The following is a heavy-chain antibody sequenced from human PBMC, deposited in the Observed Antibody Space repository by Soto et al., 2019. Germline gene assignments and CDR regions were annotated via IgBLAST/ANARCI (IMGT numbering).Heavy chain of an antibody. D-gene: IGHD4-17*01. CDR1: SGSISSYY. V-gene: IGHV4-59*01. J-gene: IGHJ5*02. Sequence: PSDTLSLTCTGSSGSISSYYWIWILPPPGKGLEWIGYIYYSGSTNYNPSLKSRVTISVDTSKNQFSLKLSSVTAADTAVYYCARATVKVSSNWFDTWGQGTLVTVSS. CDR2: IYYSGST. CDR3: ARATVKVSSNWFDT.